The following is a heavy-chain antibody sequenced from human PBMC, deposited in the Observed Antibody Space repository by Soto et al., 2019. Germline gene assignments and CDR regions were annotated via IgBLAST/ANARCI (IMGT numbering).Heavy chain of an antibody. CDR3: AGRSSGWYFDY. CDR1: GFTFSSYA. D-gene: IGHD6-19*01. J-gene: IGHJ4*02. Sequence: EVQLLESGGGLVQPGGSLRLSCAASGFTFSSYAMNWVRQAPGKGLEWVSVISGSGGSTYYADSVKGRFTISRDNSKNTLYLQMNILRAEDTAVYYCAGRSSGWYFDYWGQGTLVTVSS. CDR2: ISGSGGST. V-gene: IGHV3-23*01.